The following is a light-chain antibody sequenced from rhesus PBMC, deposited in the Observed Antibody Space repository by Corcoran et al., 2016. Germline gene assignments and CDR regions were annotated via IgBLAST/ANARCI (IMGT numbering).Light chain of an antibody. Sequence: QSAPTQPPSVSGSPGQSVTISCTGTSSDIGGYNYVSWYQQHQGKAPKFMFYGVSNRPSGVSDRFSGSQSGNTASLTISGLQAEAEADYYSGSYTTSSTYIFGAGTRLTVL. V-gene: IGLV2S7*01. CDR1: SSDIGGYNY. CDR2: GVS. CDR3: GSYTTSSTYI. J-gene: IGLJ1*01.